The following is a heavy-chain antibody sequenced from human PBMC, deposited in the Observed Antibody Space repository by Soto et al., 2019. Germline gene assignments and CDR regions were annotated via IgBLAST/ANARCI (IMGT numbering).Heavy chain of an antibody. J-gene: IGHJ4*02. CDR2: IYYSGST. D-gene: IGHD3-9*01. CDR1: GGSISSYY. Sequence: SETLSLTWTVSGGSISSYYWSWIRQPPGKGLEWIGYIYYSGSTNYNPSLKSRVTISVDTSKNQFSLKLSSVTAADTAVYYCASAYYDILTGETFDYWGQGTLVTVSS. CDR3: ASAYYDILTGETFDY. V-gene: IGHV4-59*01.